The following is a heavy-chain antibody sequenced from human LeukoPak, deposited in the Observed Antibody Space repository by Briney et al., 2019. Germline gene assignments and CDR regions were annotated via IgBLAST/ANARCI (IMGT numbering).Heavy chain of an antibody. J-gene: IGHJ4*02. CDR2: IYYSGST. CDR3: ARAMEESTIFGVIIMHIDY. D-gene: IGHD3-3*01. V-gene: IGHV4-39*01. Sequence: PSETLSLTCTVSGGSISSSSYYWGWIRQPPGKGLEWIGSIYYSGSTYYNPSLKSRVTISVDTSKNQFSLKLSSVTAADTAVYYCARAMEESTIFGVIIMHIDYWGQGTLVTVSS. CDR1: GGSISSSSYY.